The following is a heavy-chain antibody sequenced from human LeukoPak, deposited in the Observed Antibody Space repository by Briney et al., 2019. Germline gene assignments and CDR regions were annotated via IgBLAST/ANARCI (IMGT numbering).Heavy chain of an antibody. V-gene: IGHV1-8*01. CDR1: GYTFTSYD. CDR3: ARIFGVVTKDYYYGMDV. CDR2: MNPNSGNT. J-gene: IGHJ6*02. D-gene: IGHD3-3*01. Sequence: ASVKVSCKASGYTFTSYDINWVRQATGQGLEWMGWMNPNSGNTGYAQKFQGRVTMTRNTSISTAYMELSSLRSEDTAVYYCARIFGVVTKDYYYGMDVWGQGTTVTVSS.